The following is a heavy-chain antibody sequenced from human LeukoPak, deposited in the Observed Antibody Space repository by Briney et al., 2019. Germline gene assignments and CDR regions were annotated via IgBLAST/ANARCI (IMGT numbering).Heavy chain of an antibody. V-gene: IGHV1-46*01. D-gene: IGHD1-26*01. CDR2: INPSGGST. CDR3: ARDGRYYYYGMDV. J-gene: IGHJ6*02. Sequence: ASVKVSYKASGYTFTGYYMHWVRQAPGQGLEWMGIINPSGGSTSYAQKFQGRVTMTRDTSTSTVYMELSSLRSEDTAVYYCARDGRYYYYGMDVWGQGTTVTVSS. CDR1: GYTFTGYY.